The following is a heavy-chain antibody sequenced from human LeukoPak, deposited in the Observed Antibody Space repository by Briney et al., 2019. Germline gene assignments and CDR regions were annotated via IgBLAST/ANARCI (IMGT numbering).Heavy chain of an antibody. Sequence: SETLSLTCTVSGGSISYWGWIRQPPGKELEWVGTIYYTGSTYYNPSLKSRLTISVDTSKGQVSLQLSSVTAADTAVYYCARTGGTSSPFFDYWGQGTLVTVSS. CDR2: IYYTGST. CDR3: ARTGGTSSPFFDY. V-gene: IGHV4-39*01. D-gene: IGHD6-6*01. J-gene: IGHJ4*02. CDR1: GGSISY.